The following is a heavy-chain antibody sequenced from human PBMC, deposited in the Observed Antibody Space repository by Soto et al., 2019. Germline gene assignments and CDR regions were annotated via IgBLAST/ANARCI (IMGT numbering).Heavy chain of an antibody. CDR1: GFNFANYA. CDR3: ARDRGYSSFDY. D-gene: IGHD4-4*01. CDR2: IRGETNGGTA. Sequence: SLRLSCTGSGFNFANYALTWVRQAPGKGLEWVGFIRGETNGGTADYAASLKGRITISRDNAKSSLLLQMNSLRVEDTAVYYCARDRGYSSFDYWGQGTPVTVSS. V-gene: IGHV3-49*02. J-gene: IGHJ4*01.